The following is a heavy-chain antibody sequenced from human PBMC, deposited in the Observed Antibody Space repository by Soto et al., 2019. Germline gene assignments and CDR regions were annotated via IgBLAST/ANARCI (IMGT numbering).Heavy chain of an antibody. V-gene: IGHV3-33*08. CDR3: ARENVDHVSDY. J-gene: IGHJ4*02. CDR1: RFTFSSYA. Sequence: GGSLRLSCAASRFTFSSYAMHWVRQAPGKGLEWVAAIWFDGSNKYYRDSVKGRFTISRDNSKNTLYLLMDSLRAEDTAVYYCARENVDHVSDYWGQGTLVTVSS. D-gene: IGHD5-12*01. CDR2: IWFDGSNK.